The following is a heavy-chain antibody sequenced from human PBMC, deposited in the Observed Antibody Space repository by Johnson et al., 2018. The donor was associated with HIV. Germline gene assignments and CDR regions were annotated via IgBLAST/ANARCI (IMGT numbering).Heavy chain of an antibody. CDR1: GFTFSSYG. J-gene: IGHJ3*02. V-gene: IGHV3-30*18. CDR2: ISYDGSNK. CDR3: AKEEEDAFDI. Sequence: QMQLVESGGGVVQPGRSLRLSCTASGFTFSSYGMHWVRQAPGKGLEWVAVISYDGSNKYYADSVKGRFTISRDNSKNTLYLQMNSLRAEDTAVYYCAKEEEDAFDIWGQGTMVTVSS.